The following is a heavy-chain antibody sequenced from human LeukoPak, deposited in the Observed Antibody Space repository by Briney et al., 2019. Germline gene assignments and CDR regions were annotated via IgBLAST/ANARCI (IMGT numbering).Heavy chain of an antibody. J-gene: IGHJ6*03. CDR1: GYTFTSYD. Sequence: GASVKVSCKASGYTFTSYDINWVRQATGQGLEWMGWMNPNSGNTGYAQKFQGRVTITRNTSISTAYMELSSLRSEDTAVYYCARGPSFTSSDYMDVWGKGTTVTVSS. CDR2: MNPNSGNT. V-gene: IGHV1-8*03. D-gene: IGHD2-2*01. CDR3: ARGPSFTSSDYMDV.